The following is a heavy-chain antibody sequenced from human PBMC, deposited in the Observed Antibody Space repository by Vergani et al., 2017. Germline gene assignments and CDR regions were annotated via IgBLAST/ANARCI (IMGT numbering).Heavy chain of an antibody. CDR2: ISSSSSTI. CDR1: GFTFSSYS. V-gene: IGHV3-48*04. D-gene: IGHD4-11*01. J-gene: IGHJ4*02. CDR3: ARDHMTTAFDY. Sequence: EVQLVESGGGLVQPGGSLRLSGAASGFTFSSYSMNWVRQAPGKGLEWVSYISSSSSTIYYADSVKGRFTISRDNAKNSLYLQMNSLRAEDTAVYYCARDHMTTAFDYWGQGTLVTVSS.